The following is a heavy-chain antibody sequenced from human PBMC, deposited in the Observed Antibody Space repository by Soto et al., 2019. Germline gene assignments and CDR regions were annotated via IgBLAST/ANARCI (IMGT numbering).Heavy chain of an antibody. CDR1: GFTFSSYG. Sequence: GGSLRLSCAASGFTFSSYGMHWVRQAPGKGLEWVAVISYDGSNKYYADSVKGRFTISRDNSKNTLYLQMNSLRAEDTAVYYCAKSRKIVLYHDTTSFDYWGQGTLVTVSS. J-gene: IGHJ4*02. V-gene: IGHV3-30*18. D-gene: IGHD3-16*01. CDR3: AKSRKIVLYHDTTSFDY. CDR2: ISYDGSNK.